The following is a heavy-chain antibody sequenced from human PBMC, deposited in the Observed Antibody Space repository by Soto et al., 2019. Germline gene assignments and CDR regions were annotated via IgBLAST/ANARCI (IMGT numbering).Heavy chain of an antibody. J-gene: IGHJ4*02. CDR2: ISAYNGNT. V-gene: IGHV1-18*01. Sequence: QVQLVQSGAEVKKPGASVKVSCKASGYTFTSYGISWVRQAPGQGLEWMGWISAYNGNTNYAQKLQGRVTMTTDTSTRTADMELRSLRSDDTAVYYCARSGPVGGAEKAVKQGRASVFDYWGQGTLVTVSS. CDR3: ARSGPVGGAEKAVKQGRASVFDY. D-gene: IGHD1-26*01. CDR1: GYTFTSYG.